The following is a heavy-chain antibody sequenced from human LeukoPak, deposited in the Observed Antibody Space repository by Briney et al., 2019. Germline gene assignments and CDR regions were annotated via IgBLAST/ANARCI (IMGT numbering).Heavy chain of an antibody. CDR1: GFTFSSDS. Sequence: GGSLRLSWAASGFTFSSDSINWVRQAPGKGLEWVSYISSSSSSIYYADSVKGRFTISRDNAKSSLYLQMNSLRAEDTAVYYCARHEYWGQGTLVTVSS. CDR3: ARHEY. V-gene: IGHV3-48*01. CDR2: ISSSSSSI. J-gene: IGHJ4*02.